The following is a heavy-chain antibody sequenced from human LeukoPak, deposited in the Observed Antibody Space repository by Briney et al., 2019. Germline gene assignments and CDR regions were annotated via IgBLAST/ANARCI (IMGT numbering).Heavy chain of an antibody. D-gene: IGHD3-22*01. J-gene: IGHJ4*02. Sequence: GGSLRLSCAASGFTFSNYALSWVRQAPGKGLECVSAISGSGGSTYSADSVKGRFTISRDNSKNTLYLQMNSLRAEDTAVYYCARGFFTMIVVFDYWGQGTLVTVSS. CDR3: ARGFFTMIVVFDY. CDR1: GFTFSNYA. V-gene: IGHV3-23*01. CDR2: ISGSGGST.